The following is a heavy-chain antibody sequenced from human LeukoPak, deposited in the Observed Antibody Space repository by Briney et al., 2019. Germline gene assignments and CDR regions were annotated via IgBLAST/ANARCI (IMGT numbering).Heavy chain of an antibody. CDR2: ISYDENNK. J-gene: IGHJ4*02. CDR1: GFTLTTYT. D-gene: IGHD3-3*01. CDR3: ARFGFSATSSSY. V-gene: IGHV3-30-3*01. Sequence: GGSLRLSCVVTGFTLTTYTIYWVRLAPGKGLEWVGIISYDENNKYYADSVKGRFTISRDNNKDTVFLQMNNLRSEDTALYYCARFGFSATSSSYWGRGTRVIVSS.